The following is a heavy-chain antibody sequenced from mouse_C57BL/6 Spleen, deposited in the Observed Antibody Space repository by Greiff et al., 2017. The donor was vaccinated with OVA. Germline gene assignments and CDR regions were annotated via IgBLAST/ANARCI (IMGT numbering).Heavy chain of an antibody. CDR1: GFTFSSYA. V-gene: IGHV5-9-1*02. CDR3: TRGGDYGNYWYFDV. J-gene: IGHJ1*03. Sequence: EVNVVESGEGLVKPGGSLKLSCAASGFTFSSYAMSWVRQTPEKRLEWVAYISSGGDYIYYADTVKGRFTISRDNARNTLYLQMSSLKSEDTAMYYCTRGGDYGNYWYFDVWGTGTTVTVSS. CDR2: ISSGGDYI. D-gene: IGHD2-1*01.